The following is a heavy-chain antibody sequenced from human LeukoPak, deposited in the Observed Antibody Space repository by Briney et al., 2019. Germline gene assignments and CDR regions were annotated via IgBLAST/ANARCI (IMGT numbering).Heavy chain of an antibody. CDR2: IYYSGST. J-gene: IGHJ3*02. CDR3: ARRYYYDSSGGDAFDI. CDR1: GGSISSSSYY. D-gene: IGHD3-22*01. V-gene: IGHV4-39*01. Sequence: SETLSLTCTVSGGSISSSSYYWGWIRQPPGKGLEWIGSIYYSGSTYYNPSLKSRVTISVDTSKNQFSLKLSSVTAADTAVYYCARRYYYDSSGGDAFDIWGQGTMVTVSS.